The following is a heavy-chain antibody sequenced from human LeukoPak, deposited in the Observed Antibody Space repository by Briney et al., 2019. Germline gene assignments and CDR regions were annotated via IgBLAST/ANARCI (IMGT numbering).Heavy chain of an antibody. CDR1: GFTFSSYG. CDR3: AKGVDYCSGGSCPADY. V-gene: IGHV3-30*18. Sequence: GGSLRLSCAASGFTFSSYGMHWVRQAPGKGLEWVAVISYDGSNKYYADSVKGRFTISRDNSKNTLYLQMNSLRAEDTAVYYCAKGVDYCSGGSCPADYWGPGTLVTVSS. CDR2: ISYDGSNK. D-gene: IGHD2-15*01. J-gene: IGHJ4*02.